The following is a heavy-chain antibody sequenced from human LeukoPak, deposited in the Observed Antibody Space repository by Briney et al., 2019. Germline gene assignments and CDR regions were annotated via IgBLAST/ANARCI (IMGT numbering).Heavy chain of an antibody. CDR2: ISADNGDT. CDR1: GYTFTSYG. CDR3: ARTEIAVAGTGGDYYYYYGMDV. V-gene: IGHV1-18*01. D-gene: IGHD6-13*01. Sequence: ASVRVSCKASGYTFTSYGISWVRQAPGQGLEWMGCISADNGDTNYAQNLQGRVTMTTDTSTSTAYMELRSLRSDDSAVYYCARTEIAVAGTGGDYYYYYGMDVSGQGTTVTVSS. J-gene: IGHJ6*02.